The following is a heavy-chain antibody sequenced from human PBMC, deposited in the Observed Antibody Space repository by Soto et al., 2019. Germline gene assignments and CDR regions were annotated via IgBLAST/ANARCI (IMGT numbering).Heavy chain of an antibody. D-gene: IGHD1-26*01. J-gene: IGHJ4*02. CDR3: ATGTVGAMDY. V-gene: IGHV3-72*01. CDR1: GFTFSDHY. CDR2: TRNKVDSYTT. Sequence: GGSLRLSCAASGFTFSDHYMEWVRQAPGKGLEWVGRTRNKVDSYTTEYAASVRGRFTISRDDSKTSLYLQMNSLKTEDTALYYCATGTVGAMDYWGQGTLVTSPQ.